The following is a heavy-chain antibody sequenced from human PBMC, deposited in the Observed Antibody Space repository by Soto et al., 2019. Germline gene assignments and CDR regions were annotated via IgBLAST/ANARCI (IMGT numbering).Heavy chain of an antibody. Sequence: ASVKVSCKASGYTFTSYAMHWVRQAPGQRLEWMGWINAGNGNIKYSQKFQGRVTITRDTSASTAYMELSSLRSDDTAVYYCARVSCSGGSCYSTFDYWGQGTLVTVSS. CDR1: GYTFTSYA. CDR2: INAGNGNI. CDR3: ARVSCSGGSCYSTFDY. D-gene: IGHD2-15*01. J-gene: IGHJ4*02. V-gene: IGHV1-3*01.